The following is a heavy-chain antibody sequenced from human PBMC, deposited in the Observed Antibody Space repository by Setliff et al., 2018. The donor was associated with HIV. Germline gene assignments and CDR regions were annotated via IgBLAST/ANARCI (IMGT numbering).Heavy chain of an antibody. CDR2: IYVGGSV. V-gene: IGHV4-4*07. CDR3: ARGRTIGVSAVFFDP. J-gene: IGHJ5*02. D-gene: IGHD3-3*01. CDR1: GGSISSYY. Sequence: SETLSLTCTVSGGSISSYYWSWIRQPAGKGPELIGHIYVGGSVIYNPSLASRVTISMVPSKNQFSLDLSSVTAADTAKYYCARGRTIGVSAVFFDPWGQGTPVTVSS.